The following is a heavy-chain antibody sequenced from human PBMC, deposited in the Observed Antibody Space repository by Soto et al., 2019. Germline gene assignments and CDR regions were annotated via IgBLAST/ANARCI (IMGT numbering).Heavy chain of an antibody. CDR2: ISASGGST. V-gene: IGHV3-23*01. Sequence: GLALRLSCTASGFTFGDYPMSWVRQAPGKGLEWVSGISASGGSTSYADSVKGRFTISRDNFKNTLYVQMNSLRGEDTAVYYCAKDRRAAAATGGMHVWGQGTTVTVSS. J-gene: IGHJ6*02. CDR1: GFTFGDYP. D-gene: IGHD6-13*01. CDR3: AKDRRAAAATGGMHV.